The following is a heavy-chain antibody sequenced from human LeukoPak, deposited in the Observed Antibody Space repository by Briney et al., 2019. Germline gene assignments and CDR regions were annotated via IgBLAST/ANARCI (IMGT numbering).Heavy chain of an antibody. CDR1: GYTSTGYY. D-gene: IGHD6-19*01. Sequence: ASVKVSCKASGYTSTGYYMHWVRQAPGQGLEWMGWINPNSGGTNYAQKFQGWVTMTRDTSISTAYMELSRLRSDDTAVYYCARGEAVAGSWWFDPWGQGTLVTVSS. V-gene: IGHV1-2*04. CDR3: ARGEAVAGSWWFDP. J-gene: IGHJ5*02. CDR2: INPNSGGT.